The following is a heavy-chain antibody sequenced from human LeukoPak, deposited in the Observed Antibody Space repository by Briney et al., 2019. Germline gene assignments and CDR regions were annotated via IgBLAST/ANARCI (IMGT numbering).Heavy chain of an antibody. Sequence: GSSVKVSCKASGYTFTSYYMHWVRQAPGQGLEWMGIINPSGGSTSYAQKFQGRVTMTRDMSTSTVYMELSSLRSEDTAVYYCARVDSSAAFDIWGQGTMVTVSS. D-gene: IGHD3-22*01. J-gene: IGHJ3*02. CDR2: INPSGGST. CDR3: ARVDSSAAFDI. V-gene: IGHV1-46*01. CDR1: GYTFTSYY.